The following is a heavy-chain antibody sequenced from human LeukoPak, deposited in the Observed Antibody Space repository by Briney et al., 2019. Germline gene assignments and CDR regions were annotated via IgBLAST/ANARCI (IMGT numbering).Heavy chain of an antibody. Sequence: SETLSLTCTVSGGSINNYYWSWIRQPPGKRLEWIGYVSYSGSSSSNPSLESRVTISVDMSKNQFSLRLSSVTASDTAVYYCARGYDYVWGSHRALGHWGQGTLVTVSS. CDR1: GGSINNYY. D-gene: IGHD3-16*02. V-gene: IGHV4-59*08. CDR2: VSYSGSS. CDR3: ARGYDYVWGSHRALGH. J-gene: IGHJ4*02.